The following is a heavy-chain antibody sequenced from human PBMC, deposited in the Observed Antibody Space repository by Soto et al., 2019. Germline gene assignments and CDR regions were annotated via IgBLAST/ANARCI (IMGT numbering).Heavy chain of an antibody. V-gene: IGHV1-69*13. J-gene: IGHJ6*02. D-gene: IGHD3-10*01. CDR2: IIPIFGTA. Sequence: AAPVKVSSKSSRGTFNSYAISWVRQAPGQGPEWMGGIIPIFGTANYAQKFQGRVTITADESTSTAYMELSSLRSEDTAVYYCARKAVSGDTYYYYYGMDVWGQGTTVTVSS. CDR3: ARKAVSGDTYYYYYGMDV. CDR1: RGTFNSYA.